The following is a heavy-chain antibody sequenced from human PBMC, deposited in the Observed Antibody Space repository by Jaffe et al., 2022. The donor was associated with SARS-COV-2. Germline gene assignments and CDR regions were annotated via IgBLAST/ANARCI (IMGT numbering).Heavy chain of an antibody. D-gene: IGHD1-26*01. Sequence: EVQLLESGGGLVQPGGSLRLSCVASGFTFSSYVMSWVRQAPRQGLEWVSTLGRSSGSTFYADSVQGRFTISRDNSKNTLFLQMNSLRAEDTAVYYCAKFRIGAISDFDYWGQGTLVTVSS. CDR2: LGRSSGST. J-gene: IGHJ4*02. CDR1: GFTFSSYV. CDR3: AKFRIGAISDFDY. V-gene: IGHV3-23*01.